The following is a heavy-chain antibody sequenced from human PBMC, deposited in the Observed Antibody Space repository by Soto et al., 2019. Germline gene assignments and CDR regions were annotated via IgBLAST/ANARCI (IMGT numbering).Heavy chain of an antibody. CDR1: GFSLSNTRLG. Sequence: QVTLRESGPVLVNPTETLTLTCTVSGFSLSNTRLGVSWIRQPPGKALEWLAHIFSNDEKSYSTSLKNRVTISKDTSKSPVVLRMTKRDPVDTATYYRARILTIVWGGTSYYFYFYMDVWSKGTAVTVSS. CDR3: ARILTIVWGGTSYYFYFYMDV. J-gene: IGHJ6*03. V-gene: IGHV2-26*01. CDR2: IFSNDEK. D-gene: IGHD3-10*01.